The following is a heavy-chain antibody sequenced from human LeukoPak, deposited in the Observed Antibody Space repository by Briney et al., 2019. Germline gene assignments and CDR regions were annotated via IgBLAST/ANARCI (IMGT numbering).Heavy chain of an antibody. CDR1: GFTFTNAW. J-gene: IGHJ4*02. CDR2: ISGDGGYT. CDR3: AKGLDGSGSYSPLDY. D-gene: IGHD3-10*01. Sequence: PGGSLRLSCAASGFTFTNAWMTWVRQAPGKGLEWVSSISGDGGYTYYADFVKGRFTVSRDNSNNTLYLPMNSLRAEDTAVYYCAKGLDGSGSYSPLDYWGQGTLVTVSS. V-gene: IGHV3-23*01.